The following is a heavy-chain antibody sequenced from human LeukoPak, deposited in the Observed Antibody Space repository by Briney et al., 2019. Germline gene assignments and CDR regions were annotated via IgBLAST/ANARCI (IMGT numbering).Heavy chain of an antibody. CDR2: IRYDGSNK. J-gene: IGHJ4*02. CDR1: GFTFSSYG. V-gene: IGHV3-30*02. CDR3: AKDSRGYCSSTSCYWGSGYFDY. Sequence: GGSLRLSCAASGFTFSSYGMHWVRQAPGKGLEWVAFIRYDGSNKYYADSVKGRFTISRDNSKNTLYLQMNCLRAEDTAVYYCAKDSRGYCSSTSCYWGSGYFDYWGQGTLVTVSS. D-gene: IGHD2-2*01.